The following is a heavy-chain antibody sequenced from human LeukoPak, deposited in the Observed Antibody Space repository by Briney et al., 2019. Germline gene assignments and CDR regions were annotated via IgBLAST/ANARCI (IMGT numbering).Heavy chain of an antibody. J-gene: IGHJ3*02. D-gene: IGHD3-22*01. CDR2: IYYSGST. CDR1: GGSISSYY. CDR3: ARVYYYDSSGYYDAFDI. Sequence: SETLSLTCTVSGGSISSYYWSWIRQPPGKGLEWIGYIYYSGSTNYNPSLKSRVTISVDTSKNQFSLKLSSVTAADTAVYYCARVYYYDSSGYYDAFDIWGQGTMVTSLQ. V-gene: IGHV4-59*01.